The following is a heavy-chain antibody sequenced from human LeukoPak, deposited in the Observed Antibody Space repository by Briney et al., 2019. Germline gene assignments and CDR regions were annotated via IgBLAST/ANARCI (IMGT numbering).Heavy chain of an antibody. D-gene: IGHD4/OR15-4a*01. Sequence: PGGSLRLSCAASGFTFSSYAMHWVRQAPGKGLEYVSAISSNGGSTYYANSVKGRFTISRDNSKNTLYLQMGSLRAEDMAVYYCTRGPAYGARCDYLDYWGQGTLVTVSS. CDR2: ISSNGGST. J-gene: IGHJ4*02. CDR1: GFTFSSYA. CDR3: TRGPAYGARCDYLDY. V-gene: IGHV3-64*01.